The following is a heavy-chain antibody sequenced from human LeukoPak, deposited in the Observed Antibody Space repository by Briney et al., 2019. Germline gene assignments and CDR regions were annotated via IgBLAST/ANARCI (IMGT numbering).Heavy chain of an antibody. V-gene: IGHV1-46*01. CDR2: INPRGGST. CDR1: GYTFTSNY. Sequence: ASVKVSCKAFGYTFTSNYMHWVRQAPGQGLEWMGIINPRGGSTGYAQKFQGRVTMTRDMSTSTDYMELSSLRSEDTAIYYCARDNSVGDNAWWFDPWGQGTLVTVSS. CDR3: ARDNSVGDNAWWFDP. D-gene: IGHD1-26*01. J-gene: IGHJ5*02.